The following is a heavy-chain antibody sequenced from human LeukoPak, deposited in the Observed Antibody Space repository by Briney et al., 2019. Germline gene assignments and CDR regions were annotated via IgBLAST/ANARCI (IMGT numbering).Heavy chain of an antibody. Sequence: GGSLRLSCAASGFTFSSYAMSWVRQAPGKGLEWVSAISGSGGSTYYADSVKGRFTISRDNSKNTLYLQMNSLRAEDTAVYYCARDYYDSSGYSFFFDYWGQGTLVTVSS. CDR1: GFTFSSYA. J-gene: IGHJ4*02. CDR2: ISGSGGST. CDR3: ARDYYDSSGYSFFFDY. D-gene: IGHD3-22*01. V-gene: IGHV3-23*01.